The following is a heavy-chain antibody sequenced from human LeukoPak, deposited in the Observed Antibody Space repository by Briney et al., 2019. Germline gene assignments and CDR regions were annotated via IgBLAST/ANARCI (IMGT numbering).Heavy chain of an antibody. CDR3: ARGYYDSSGYYYVDLPTYYFDY. CDR1: GFTVSSNY. D-gene: IGHD3-22*01. CDR2: IYSGGST. J-gene: IGHJ4*02. Sequence: PGGSLRLSCAASGFTVSSNYMSWVRQAPGKGLEWVSVIYSGGSTYYADSVKGRLTISRDNSKNTLYLQMNSLRAEDTAVYYCARGYYDSSGYYYVDLPTYYFDYWGQGTLVTVSS. V-gene: IGHV3-53*01.